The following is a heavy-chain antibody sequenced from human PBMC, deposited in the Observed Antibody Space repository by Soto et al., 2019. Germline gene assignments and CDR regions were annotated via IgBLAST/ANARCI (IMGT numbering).Heavy chain of an antibody. CDR3: ARDQGKWSYYGDYYYGMDV. CDR1: GGTFSSYT. J-gene: IGHJ6*02. D-gene: IGHD1-26*01. Sequence: QVQLVQSGAEVKKPGSSVKVSCKASGGTFSSYTISWVRQAPGQGLEWMGRIIPILGIANYAQKFQGRVTITADKSTSPAYMELSSLRSEDTAVYYCARDQGKWSYYGDYYYGMDVWGQGTTVTVSS. CDR2: IIPILGIA. V-gene: IGHV1-69*08.